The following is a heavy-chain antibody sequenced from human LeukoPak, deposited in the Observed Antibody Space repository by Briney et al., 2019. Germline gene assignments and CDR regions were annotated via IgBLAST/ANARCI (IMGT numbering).Heavy chain of an antibody. CDR2: IYWDDDK. Sequence: ESGPTLVNPTQTLTLTCTFSGFLLSTSGVGVGWIRQPPGKALEWLALIYWDDDKRYSPSLKSRLTITKDTSKNQVVLTMTNMDPVDTATYYCAHRGYYYGSGGNWFDPWGQGTLVTVSS. CDR1: GFLLSTSGVG. V-gene: IGHV2-5*02. CDR3: AHRGYYYGSGGNWFDP. J-gene: IGHJ5*02. D-gene: IGHD3-10*01.